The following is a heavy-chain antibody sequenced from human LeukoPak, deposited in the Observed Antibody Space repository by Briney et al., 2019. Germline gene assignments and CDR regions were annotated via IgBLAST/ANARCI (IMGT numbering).Heavy chain of an antibody. CDR1: GGSFSGYY. D-gene: IGHD3-10*01. CDR3: ARGSGSYSMYNWFDP. Sequence: SETLSLTCAVYGGSFSGYYWSWIRQPPGKGLEWIGEINHSGSTNYNPSLKSRVTISVDTSKNQFSLKLSSVTAADTAVYYCARGSGSYSMYNWFDPWGQGTLVTVSS. V-gene: IGHV4-34*01. CDR2: INHSGST. J-gene: IGHJ5*02.